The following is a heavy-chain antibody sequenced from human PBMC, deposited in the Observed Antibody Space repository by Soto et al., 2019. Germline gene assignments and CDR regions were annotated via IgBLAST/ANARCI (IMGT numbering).Heavy chain of an antibody. V-gene: IGHV3-15*07. CDR2: IKSKTDGGTT. Sequence: GGSLRLSCAASGFTFSNAWMNWVRQAPGKGLEWVGHIKSKTDGGTTDYAAPVKGRFTISRDDSKNTLYLQMNSLKTEDTAVYYCTTRIYCSSTSCPSPLTYGMDVWGQGTTVTVSS. J-gene: IGHJ6*02. CDR1: GFTFSNAW. CDR3: TTRIYCSSTSCPSPLTYGMDV. D-gene: IGHD2-2*01.